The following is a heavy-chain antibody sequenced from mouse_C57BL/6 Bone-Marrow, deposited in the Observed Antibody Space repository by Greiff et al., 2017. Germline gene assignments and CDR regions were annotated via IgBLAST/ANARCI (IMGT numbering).Heavy chain of an antibody. CDR1: GYTFTSYG. Sequence: VKLMESGAELARPGASVKLSCKASGYTFTSYGISWVKQSTGQGLEWIGEIFPRSGNTYYNEKFKGKATMTADKSSSTASMELRSLTSEDSAVYFCARSGYWGQGTTLTVSS. D-gene: IGHD3-2*02. J-gene: IGHJ2*01. CDR3: ARSGY. CDR2: IFPRSGNT. V-gene: IGHV1-81*01.